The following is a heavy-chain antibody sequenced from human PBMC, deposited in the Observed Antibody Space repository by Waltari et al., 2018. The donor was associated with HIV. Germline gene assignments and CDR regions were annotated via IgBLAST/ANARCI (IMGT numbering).Heavy chain of an antibody. D-gene: IGHD6-13*01. V-gene: IGHV4-31*03. CDR3: AKTRGAAGTDYYGMDV. Sequence: VQLQESGPGLVKPSETLSVTCSVSGGSITSGGYYWSWIRQPPGKGLELIGHIYHSGNTFYNPSLRSRLSISVDTSKNQFSLEVRSVTAADTAVYYCAKTRGAAGTDYYGMDVWGQGTTVSVSS. CDR2: IYHSGNT. J-gene: IGHJ6*02. CDR1: GGSITSGGYY.